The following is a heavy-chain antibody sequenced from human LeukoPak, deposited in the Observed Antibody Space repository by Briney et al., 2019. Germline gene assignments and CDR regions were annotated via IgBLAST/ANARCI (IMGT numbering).Heavy chain of an antibody. Sequence: AASVKVSCKASGGTFSSYAISWVRQAPGQGLEWMGGIIPIFGTANYAQKFQGRVTITADESTSTAYMELSSLRSEDTAVYYCARGKIPSFTTNPFDYWGQGTLVTVSS. CDR2: IIPIFGTA. V-gene: IGHV1-69*01. CDR3: ARGKIPSFTTNPFDY. D-gene: IGHD3-22*01. CDR1: GGTFSSYA. J-gene: IGHJ4*02.